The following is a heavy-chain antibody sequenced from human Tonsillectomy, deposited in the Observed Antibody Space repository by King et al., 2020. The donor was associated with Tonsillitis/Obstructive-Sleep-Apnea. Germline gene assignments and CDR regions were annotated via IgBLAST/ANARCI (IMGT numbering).Heavy chain of an antibody. D-gene: IGHD2-2*01. CDR1: GFTFSSYG. Sequence: HVQLVESGGGVVQSGRSLRLSCAASGFTFSSYGMHWVRQAPGKGLEWVAVTSYDGNIKYYTDSVKGRFTISRDNSKNTLYLQMNSLGAEDTAVYYCAKDRFPYCSSSSCPLAYWGQGTLVTVSS. J-gene: IGHJ4*02. CDR3: AKDRFPYCSSSSCPLAY. V-gene: IGHV3-30*18. CDR2: TSYDGNIK.